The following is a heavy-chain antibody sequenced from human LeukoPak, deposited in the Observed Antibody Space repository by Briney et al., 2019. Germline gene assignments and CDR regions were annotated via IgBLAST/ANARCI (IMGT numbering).Heavy chain of an antibody. CDR3: ARAVYKVGPTSNEYFQH. V-gene: IGHV1-18*01. CDR2: ISAYNGNT. J-gene: IGHJ1*01. D-gene: IGHD1-26*01. Sequence: GASVKVSCKASGYTFTSYGISWVRQAPGQGLEWMGWISAYNGNTNYAQKLQGRVTMTSDTSTSTAYMELRSLRSDDTAVYYCARAVYKVGPTSNEYFQHWGQGTLVTVSS. CDR1: GYTFTSYG.